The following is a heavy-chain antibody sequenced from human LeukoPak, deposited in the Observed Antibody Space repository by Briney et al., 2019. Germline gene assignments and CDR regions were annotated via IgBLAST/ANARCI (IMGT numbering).Heavy chain of an antibody. D-gene: IGHD2-2*01. J-gene: IGHJ6*03. V-gene: IGHV4-30-2*01. CDR1: GGSISSGGYF. Sequence: SQTLSLICAVSGGSISSGGYFWSWIRQPPGKGLEWIGYIYHSGSTNYNPSLKSRVTISVDTSKNQFSLKLSSVTAADTAVYYCARGRKAGSTSRYYYMDVWGKGTTVTVSS. CDR3: ARGRKAGSTSRYYYMDV. CDR2: IYHSGST.